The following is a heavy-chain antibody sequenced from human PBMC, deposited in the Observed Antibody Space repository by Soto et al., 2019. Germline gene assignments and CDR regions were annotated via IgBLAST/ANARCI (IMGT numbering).Heavy chain of an antibody. CDR2: IYYSGST. D-gene: IGHD3-10*01. CDR1: GGSISSSSYY. Sequence: QLQLQESGPGLVKPSETLSLTCTVSGGSISSSSYYWGWIRQPPGKGLEWIGSIYYSGSTYYNPSLKSRVTISVDTSKNQFSLKLSSVTAADTAVYYCARNPLLSLLWFGAAFDYWGQGTLVTVSS. J-gene: IGHJ4*02. CDR3: ARNPLLSLLWFGAAFDY. V-gene: IGHV4-39*01.